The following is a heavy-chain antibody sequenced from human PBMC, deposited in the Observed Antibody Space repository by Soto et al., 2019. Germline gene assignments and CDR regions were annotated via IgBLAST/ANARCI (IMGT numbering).Heavy chain of an antibody. CDR1: GFSLSPSGVG. J-gene: IGHJ4*02. CDR3: AHRQRRTGAYYFDY. V-gene: IGHV2-5*02. D-gene: IGHD1-1*01. CDR2: IYCGDDK. Sequence: SGPTLVNPTQTLTLTCTFSGFSLSPSGVGVGWIRQPPGKALEWLALIYCGDDKRYSPSLKSRLTITQGTSKNQVVLTMTNMDPVDTATYYCAHRQRRTGAYYFDYWGQGTLVTVSS.